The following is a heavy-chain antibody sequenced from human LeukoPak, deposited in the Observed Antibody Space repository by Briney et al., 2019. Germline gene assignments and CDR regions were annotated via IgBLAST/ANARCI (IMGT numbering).Heavy chain of an antibody. CDR1: GYTFTSYY. CDR3: ARASLSYGQEGWFDP. D-gene: IGHD5-18*01. CDR2: INPSGGST. J-gene: IGHJ5*02. Sequence: ASVKVSCKASGYTFTSYYMHWVRQAPGQGLEWMGIINPSGGSTSYAQKFQGRVTMTRDMSTSTVYMELSSLRSEDTAVYYCARASLSYGQEGWFDPWGQGTLVTVSS. V-gene: IGHV1-46*01.